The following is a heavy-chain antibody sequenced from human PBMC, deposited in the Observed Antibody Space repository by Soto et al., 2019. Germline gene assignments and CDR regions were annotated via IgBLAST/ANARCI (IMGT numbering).Heavy chain of an antibody. CDR2: ISSSSSFI. D-gene: IGHD3-22*01. Sequence: EVQLVESGGGLVKPGGSLRLSCAASGFTFSSYSMNWVRQAPGKGLEWVSSISSSSSFIYYADSLKGRFTISRENAKNSLYLQLNSLRAEDTAVYYCARNPYYYDTSGYYYWGQGTLVTVSS. V-gene: IGHV3-21*01. CDR3: ARNPYYYDTSGYYY. CDR1: GFTFSSYS. J-gene: IGHJ4*02.